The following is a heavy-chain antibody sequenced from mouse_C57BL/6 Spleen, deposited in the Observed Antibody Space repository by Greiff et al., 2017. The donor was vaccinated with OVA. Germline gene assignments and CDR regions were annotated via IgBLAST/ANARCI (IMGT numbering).Heavy chain of an antibody. CDR3: ARWYGSIWGDY. V-gene: IGHV1-64*01. CDR2: IHPNSGST. CDR1: GYTFTSYW. Sequence: QVQLQQPGAELVKPGASVKLSCKASGYTFTSYWMHWVKQRPGQGLEWIGMIHPNSGSTNYNEKFKSKATLTVDKSSRTAYMQLSSLTSEDSAVYCCARWYGSIWGDYWGQGTSVTVSS. J-gene: IGHJ4*01. D-gene: IGHD1-1*01.